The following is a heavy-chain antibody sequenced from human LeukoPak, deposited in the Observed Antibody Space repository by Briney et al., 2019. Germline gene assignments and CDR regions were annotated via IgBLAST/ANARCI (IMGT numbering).Heavy chain of an antibody. CDR3: ARGGTPGYSSGRIDY. V-gene: IGHV3-53*04. J-gene: IGHJ4*02. D-gene: IGHD6-19*01. CDR1: GFTVSSNY. Sequence: GGSLRLSCVPSGFTVSSNYMSWVRRAPGKGLEWVSVIYSAGNTYYADSVKGRFTISRHNYENTLYLHMNSLRVEDTAVYFCARGGTPGYSSGRIDYWGQGTLVTVSS. CDR2: IYSAGNT.